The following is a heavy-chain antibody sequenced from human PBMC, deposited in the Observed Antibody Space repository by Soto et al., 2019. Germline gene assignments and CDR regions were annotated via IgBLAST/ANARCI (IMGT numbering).Heavy chain of an antibody. CDR2: IYYSGST. CDR1: GGSISSYY. CDR3: ARRRQLADFDY. J-gene: IGHJ4*02. V-gene: IGHV4-59*01. D-gene: IGHD6-13*01. Sequence: SETLSLTCTVSGGSISSYYWSWIRQPPGKGLEWIGYIYYSGSTNYNPSLKGRVTISVDTSKNQFSLKLSSVTAADTAVYYCARRRQLADFDYWGQGTLVTVSS.